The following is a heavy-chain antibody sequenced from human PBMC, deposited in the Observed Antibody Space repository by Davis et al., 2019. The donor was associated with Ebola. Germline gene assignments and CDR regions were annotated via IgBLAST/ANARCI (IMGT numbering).Heavy chain of an antibody. V-gene: IGHV1-18*01. CDR2: ISAYNDNT. CDR3: ARDQVGSYGSGSYHVY. Sequence: ASVKVSCKASGYTFTSYGISWVRQAPGQGLEWMGWISAYNDNTNYTQKLQGRVTMTTDTSTSTAYMELRSLRSDDTAVYYCARDQVGSYGSGSYHVYWGQGTLVTVSS. J-gene: IGHJ4*02. CDR1: GYTFTSYG. D-gene: IGHD3-10*01.